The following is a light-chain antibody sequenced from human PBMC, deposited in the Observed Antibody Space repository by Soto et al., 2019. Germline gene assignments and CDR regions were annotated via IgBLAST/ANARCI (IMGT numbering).Light chain of an antibody. J-gene: IGKJ1*01. CDR3: QQYNNWTPVT. V-gene: IGKV3-15*01. Sequence: QSLGTPSLSPVLSSTHSFRSSQCGSSNLAWYQQKPGQAPRLLIYGASTRATGIPARFSGSGSGTEFTLTISSLQSEDWAVYYCQQYNNWTPVTFGPGTKVDI. CDR2: GAS. CDR1: QCGSSN.